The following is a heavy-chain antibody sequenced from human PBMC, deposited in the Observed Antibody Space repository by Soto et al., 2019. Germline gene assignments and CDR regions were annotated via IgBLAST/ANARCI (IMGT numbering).Heavy chain of an antibody. J-gene: IGHJ4*02. CDR2: ITPGGDNT. CDR1: GFTFTSHA. CDR3: TKNSGVTCYSAVDC. D-gene: IGHD2-15*01. Sequence: EVQLLESAGGLVQPGGSLRLSCAASGFTFTSHAMNWVRQAPGKGLEWVSGITPGGDNTYYADSVKGRFTISRDNSKNTLYLQMNNLRAEDTALYYCTKNSGVTCYSAVDCWGQGTLVTVSS. V-gene: IGHV3-23*01.